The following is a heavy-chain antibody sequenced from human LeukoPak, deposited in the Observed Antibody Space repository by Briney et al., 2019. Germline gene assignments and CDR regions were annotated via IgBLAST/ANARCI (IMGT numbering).Heavy chain of an antibody. J-gene: IGHJ6*03. V-gene: IGHV3-21*01. CDR2: ISSSSSYI. CDR1: GFTFSSYS. CDR3: ARLYSSSPYRYYYYYYMDV. D-gene: IGHD6-13*01. Sequence: PGGSLRLSCAASGFTFSSYSMNWVRQAPGKGLEWVSSISSSSSYIYYADSVKGRFTISRDNAKNSLYLQMNSLRAEDTAVYYCARLYSSSPYRYYYYYYMDVWGKGTTVTVSS.